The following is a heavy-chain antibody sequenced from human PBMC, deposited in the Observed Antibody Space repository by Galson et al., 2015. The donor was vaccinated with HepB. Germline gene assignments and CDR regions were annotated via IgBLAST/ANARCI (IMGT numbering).Heavy chain of an antibody. V-gene: IGHV5-51*01. J-gene: IGHJ4*02. D-gene: IGHD6-6*01. Sequence: QSGAEVKKPGESLKISCKGFGYSFTSYWIGWVRQMPGKGLEWMGIIFPGDSETRYSPSFQGQVTISADKSITTAYLQWNSLKASDTAMYYCARLVAVYSSSERIDYWCQRTLVTVSS. CDR3: ARLVAVYSSSERIDY. CDR2: IFPGDSET. CDR1: GYSFTSYW.